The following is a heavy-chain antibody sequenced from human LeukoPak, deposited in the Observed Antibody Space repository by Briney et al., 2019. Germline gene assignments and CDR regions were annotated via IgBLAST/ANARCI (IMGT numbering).Heavy chain of an antibody. CDR1: GYTFTNYY. CDR3: ARIGGPLRLRPRDAFDI. Sequence: ASVKVSCKASGYTFTNYYMHWVRQAPGQGLEWMGIINPTTGNTNYAQKLQGRVTMTTDTSTSTAYMELRSLRSDDTAVYYCARIGGPLRLRPRDAFDIWGQGTMVTVSS. D-gene: IGHD4-23*01. V-gene: IGHV1-46*01. CDR2: INPTTGNT. J-gene: IGHJ3*02.